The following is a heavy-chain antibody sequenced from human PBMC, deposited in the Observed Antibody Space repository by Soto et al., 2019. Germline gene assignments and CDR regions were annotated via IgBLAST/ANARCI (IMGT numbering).Heavy chain of an antibody. CDR2: ISYDGSTK. CDR3: ARDVLLLRYLYVFDI. Sequence: ESGGGVVQPGRSLRLSCAASGFTFSSYAMHWVRQAPGKGLEWVTLISYDGSTKYNADSVKGRFTISRDNSKNTLYLEMNSLRAEDTAVYYCARDVLLLRYLYVFDIWGQGTMVTVSS. J-gene: IGHJ3*02. V-gene: IGHV3-30-3*01. CDR1: GFTFSSYA. D-gene: IGHD3-9*01.